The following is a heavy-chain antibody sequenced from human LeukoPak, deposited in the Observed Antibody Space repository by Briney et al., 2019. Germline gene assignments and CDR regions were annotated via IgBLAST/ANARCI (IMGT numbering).Heavy chain of an antibody. CDR3: ARDLYTYGSSPSVY. D-gene: IGHD5-18*01. V-gene: IGHV3-23*01. CDR1: AFSSSNYA. CDR2: VSTSGSNT. Sequence: GESLRLSCAASAFSSSNYAMAWVRQAPGKGMERVSSVSTSGSNTYYTDSVKGRFTVSRDDSKNTLYLQMNGLRAEDTAIYYCARDLYTYGSSPSVYWGQGTLVTVSS. J-gene: IGHJ4*02.